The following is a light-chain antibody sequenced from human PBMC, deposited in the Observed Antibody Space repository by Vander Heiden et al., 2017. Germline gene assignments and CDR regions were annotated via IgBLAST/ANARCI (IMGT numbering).Light chain of an antibody. CDR3: ATWDDSMNGVV. V-gene: IGLV1-44*01. CDR1: SSNIVTNT. CDR2: SNN. Sequence: QSLLTPPLSASGTPGPRVTIPSSAISSNIVTNTLNCHQQVPGAAPKILNYSNNQRPSGVPGRFAGSKSGTSASLAISGLQSEDEDDYHCATWDDSMNGVVFAGGTKLTVL. J-gene: IGLJ3*02.